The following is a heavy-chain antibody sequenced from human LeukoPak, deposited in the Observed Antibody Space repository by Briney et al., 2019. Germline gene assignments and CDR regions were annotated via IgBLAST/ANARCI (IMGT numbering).Heavy chain of an antibody. CDR3: ARGGIRYSSSWWSTLFDY. J-gene: IGHJ4*02. Sequence: KPSETLSLTCAVYGGSFSGYYWSWIRQPPGKGLEWIGEINHSGSTNYNPSLKSRVTISVDTSKNQFSLKLSSVTAADTAVYYCARGGIRYSSSWWSTLFDYWGQGTLVTVSS. V-gene: IGHV4-34*01. CDR1: GGSFSGYY. CDR2: INHSGST. D-gene: IGHD6-13*01.